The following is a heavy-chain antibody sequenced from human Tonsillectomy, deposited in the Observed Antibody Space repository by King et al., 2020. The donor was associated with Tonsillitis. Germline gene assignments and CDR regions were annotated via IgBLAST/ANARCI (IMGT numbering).Heavy chain of an antibody. CDR2: IIPIFGTA. Sequence: QLVQSGAEVKKPGSSVKVSCKPSGGTFSTYAISWVRQAPGQGLEWMGGIIPIFGTAKYEQKFQGRVTITAEESTGTAYIERRCLRSDDTAVYYCAREGAREGGDIVILPDTELGYDGFAIWGQGTMVTASS. D-gene: IGHD2-2*01. CDR1: GGTFSTYA. J-gene: IGHJ3*02. V-gene: IGHV1-69*01. CDR3: AREGAREGGDIVILPDTELGYDGFAI.